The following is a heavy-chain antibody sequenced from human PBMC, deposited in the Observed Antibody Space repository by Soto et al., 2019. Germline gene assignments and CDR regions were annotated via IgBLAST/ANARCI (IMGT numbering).Heavy chain of an antibody. CDR3: ARLALYDSSGYYAPYLDY. V-gene: IGHV4-39*01. CDR2: IFYSGST. Sequence: SETLSLTCTVSGGSITSSSHYWGWIRQSPGKGLEWIGSIFYSGSTYYNPSLKSRVTISLDTSKNQFSLKLTSVTAADTAVYYCARLALYDSSGYYAPYLDYWGQGTLVTVSS. D-gene: IGHD3-22*01. J-gene: IGHJ4*02. CDR1: GGSITSSSHY.